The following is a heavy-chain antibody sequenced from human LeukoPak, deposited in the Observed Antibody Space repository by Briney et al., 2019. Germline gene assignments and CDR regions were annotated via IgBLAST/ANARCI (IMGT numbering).Heavy chain of an antibody. CDR3: ANTDYYDTSALDY. J-gene: IGHJ4*02. CDR1: GFTFSSYA. D-gene: IGHD3-22*01. V-gene: IGHV3-23*01. Sequence: PGGSLRLSCAASGFTFSSYAMSWVRQAPGKGLEWVSAIRRTGGSTYYADSVKGRFTISRDNSKNTLYLQMNSLRAEDAAVYYCANTDYYDTSALDYWGQGTLVTVSS. CDR2: IRRTGGST.